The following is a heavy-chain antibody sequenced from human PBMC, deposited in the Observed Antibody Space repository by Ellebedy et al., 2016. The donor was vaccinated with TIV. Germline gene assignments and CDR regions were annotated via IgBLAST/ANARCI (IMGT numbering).Heavy chain of an antibody. J-gene: IGHJ6*02. Sequence: GESLKISXAASGFTFSTYSMNWVRQAPGKGLEWVSSISSTSSYIYYADSVKGRFTISRDNAKNSLYLQVNSLRAEDTAVYYCARRGGDVADYYYGMDVWGQGTTVTVSS. CDR3: ARRGGDVADYYYGMDV. CDR1: GFTFSTYS. V-gene: IGHV3-21*01. D-gene: IGHD3-10*01. CDR2: ISSTSSYI.